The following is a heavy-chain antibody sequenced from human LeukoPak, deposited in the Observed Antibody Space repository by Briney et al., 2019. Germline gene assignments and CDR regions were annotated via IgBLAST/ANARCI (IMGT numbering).Heavy chain of an antibody. CDR3: ARGAPLTIFGVAIMNDL. J-gene: IGHJ4*02. V-gene: IGHV1-8*01. D-gene: IGHD3-3*01. CDR1: GYTFTSYD. CDR2: MNPNSGNT. Sequence: ASVKVSCKASGYTFTSYDINWVRQATGQGLEWMGWMNPNSGNTGYAQKFQGRVTMTRNTSISTAYMELSSLRSEDTAVYYCARGAPLTIFGVAIMNDLWGQGTLVTVSS.